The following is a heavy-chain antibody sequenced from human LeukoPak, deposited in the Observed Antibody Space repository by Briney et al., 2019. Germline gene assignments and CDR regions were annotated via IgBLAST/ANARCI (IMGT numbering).Heavy chain of an antibody. CDR2: MYYSGST. CDR3: ARRRTILYYFDY. J-gene: IGHJ4*02. Sequence: SETLSLTCTVSGGSMSRYYWSWIRQPPGKGLEWIGYMYYSGSTKYNPSLKSRVTISVDTSKNQFSLKLSSVTAADTAVYYCARRRTILYYFDYWGQGTLVTVSS. V-gene: IGHV4-59*08. D-gene: IGHD1-1*01. CDR1: GGSMSRYY.